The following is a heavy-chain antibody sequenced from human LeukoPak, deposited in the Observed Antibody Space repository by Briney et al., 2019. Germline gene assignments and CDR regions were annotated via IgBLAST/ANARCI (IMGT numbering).Heavy chain of an antibody. CDR1: GGSFSGYY. V-gene: IGHV4-34*01. CDR3: ARHRPGTAAFDI. Sequence: SETLSLTCAVYGGSFSGYYWSWIRQPPGKGLEWIGEINHSGSTNYNPSLKSRVTISVDTSKNQFSLKLSSVTAADTAVYYCARHRPGTAAFDIWGQGTMVTVSS. J-gene: IGHJ3*02. D-gene: IGHD1-14*01. CDR2: INHSGST.